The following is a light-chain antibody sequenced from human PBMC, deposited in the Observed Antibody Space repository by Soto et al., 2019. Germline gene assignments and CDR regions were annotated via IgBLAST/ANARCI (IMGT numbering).Light chain of an antibody. J-gene: IGKJ3*01. CDR3: QQLNSYPFT. Sequence: DIVMTQSPDSLAVSLGERATINCKSSQSVLNTPNNKNYLAWYQVKPGQPPKLLIYWASTRESGVPDRFSGSGSVTDFTLTISSLQPEDFATYYCQQLNSYPFTFGPGTKVDIK. CDR2: WAS. V-gene: IGKV4-1*01. CDR1: QSVLNTPNNKNY.